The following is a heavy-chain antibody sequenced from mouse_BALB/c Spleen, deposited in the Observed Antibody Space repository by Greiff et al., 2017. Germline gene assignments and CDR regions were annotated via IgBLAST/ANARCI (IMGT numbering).Heavy chain of an antibody. V-gene: IGHV5-4*02. CDR1: GFTFSDYY. J-gene: IGHJ4*01. CDR2: ISDCSSYT. CDR3: ARDWIDAMDY. Sequence: EVQLVESGAGLVKPGGSLKLSCAASGFTFSDYYMYWVRQTPEKRLEWVASISDCSSYTYYPNSVQGRSTMTGDNATNTLYLQLSSLTSEDTAVYYCARDWIDAMDYWGQGTSVTVSS.